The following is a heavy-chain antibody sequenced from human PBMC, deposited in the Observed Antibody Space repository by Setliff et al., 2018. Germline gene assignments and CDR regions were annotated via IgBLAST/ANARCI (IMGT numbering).Heavy chain of an antibody. CDR3: ARRLPGHYDFDF. D-gene: IGHD4-17*01. Sequence: SLTCTVSGGSISRSNPYWGWIRQPPGMGLEWIGTIYSNGNTYYNSSLRSRLTISVDTSKNQFFLKLSSVTAADTAVYYCARRLPGHYDFDFWGPGTLVTVSS. CDR1: GGSISRSNPY. J-gene: IGHJ4*02. V-gene: IGHV4-39*01. CDR2: IYSNGNT.